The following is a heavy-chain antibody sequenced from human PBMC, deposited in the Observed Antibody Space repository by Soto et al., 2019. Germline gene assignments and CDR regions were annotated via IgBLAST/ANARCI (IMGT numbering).Heavy chain of an antibody. D-gene: IGHD5-12*01. CDR2: INPNSGGT. J-gene: IGHJ1*01. CDR3: ARVNGGYDRFEYFQH. Sequence: ASVKVSCKASGYTFTGYYMHWVRQAPGQGLEWMGWINPNSGGTNYAQKFQGWVTMTRDTSISTAYMELSRLRSDDTAVYYCARVNGGYDRFEYFQHWGQGTLVTVSS. V-gene: IGHV1-2*04. CDR1: GYTFTGYY.